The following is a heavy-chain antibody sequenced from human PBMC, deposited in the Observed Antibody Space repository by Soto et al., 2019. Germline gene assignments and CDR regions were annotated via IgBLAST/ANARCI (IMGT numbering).Heavy chain of an antibody. J-gene: IGHJ4*02. CDR1: GFTFSSYA. D-gene: IGHD1-1*01. Sequence: GGSLRLSCAASGFTFSSYAMSWVRQAPGKGLEWVSAISGSGGSTYYADSVKGRFTISRDNSKNTLYLQMNSLRAEDTAVYYCAKDLSPQRGKSGPKLAPDYWGQGTLVTVSS. CDR3: AKDLSPQRGKSGPKLAPDY. CDR2: ISGSGGST. V-gene: IGHV3-23*01.